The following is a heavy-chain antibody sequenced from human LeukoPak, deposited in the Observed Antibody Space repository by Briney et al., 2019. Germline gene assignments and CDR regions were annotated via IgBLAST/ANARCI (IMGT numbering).Heavy chain of an antibody. J-gene: IGHJ6*03. CDR1: GFTFNGYA. CDR3: VRGPGVTYYYYYYMDV. CDR2: ISGNGGST. V-gene: IGHV3-64*01. Sequence: PGGSLRLSCAASGFTFNGYAMHWVRQAPGKGQEYVSAISGNGGSTYYANSVKDRFTISRDNSKNTLYLQMGSLRAEDMAVYYCVRGPGVTYYYYYYMDVWGKGTTVTVSS. D-gene: IGHD2-21*02.